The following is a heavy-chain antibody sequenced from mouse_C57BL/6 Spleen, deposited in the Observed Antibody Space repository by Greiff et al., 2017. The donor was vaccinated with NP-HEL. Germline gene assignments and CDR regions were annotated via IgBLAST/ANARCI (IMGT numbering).Heavy chain of an antibody. V-gene: IGHV1-52*01. CDR2: IDPSDSET. J-gene: IGHJ2*01. CDR3: AKEGGYYGSSYFDY. D-gene: IGHD1-1*01. Sequence: QVQLQQPGAELVRPGSSVKLSCKASGYTFTSYWMHWVKQRPIQGLEWIGNIDPSDSETHYNQKFKDKATLTVDKSSSTAYMQLSSLTSEDSAVYYCAKEGGYYGSSYFDYWGQGTTLTVSS. CDR1: GYTFTSYW.